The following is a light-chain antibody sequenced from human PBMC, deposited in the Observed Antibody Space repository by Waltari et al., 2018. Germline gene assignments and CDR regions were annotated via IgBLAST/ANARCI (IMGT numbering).Light chain of an antibody. CDR2: TAS. J-gene: IGKJ1*01. V-gene: IGKV3-20*01. Sequence: VVLTQSPGTLSLSHGESATLSCRASEKITNSYIPWYQHKPGQAPRLLIYTASYRATGVPDRFSGSGSGTDFVLTISRLEPEDFAVYYCQYYNSAPRTFGQGTKVDIK. CDR1: EKITNSY. CDR3: QYYNSAPRT.